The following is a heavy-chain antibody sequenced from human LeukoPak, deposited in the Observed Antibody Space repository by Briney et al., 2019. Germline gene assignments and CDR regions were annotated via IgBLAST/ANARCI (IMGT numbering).Heavy chain of an antibody. CDR3: ARERYDFWSDHNWFDP. D-gene: IGHD3-3*01. V-gene: IGHV4-61*02. CDR1: GGSISSGSYY. CDR2: IYTSGST. J-gene: IGHJ5*02. Sequence: SQTLSLTCTVSGGSISSGSYYWSWIRQPAGKGLEWIGRIYTSGSTNYNPSLKSRVTISVDTSKNQFSLKLSSVTAADTAVYYCARERYDFWSDHNWFDPWGQGTLVTVSS.